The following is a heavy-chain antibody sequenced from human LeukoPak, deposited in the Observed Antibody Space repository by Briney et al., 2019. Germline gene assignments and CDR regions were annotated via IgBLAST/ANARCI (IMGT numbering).Heavy chain of an antibody. D-gene: IGHD5-24*01. CDR3: ARELAGYNSFDY. CDR2: IYSVGST. CDR1: GVTASSTY. V-gene: IGHV3-66*01. Sequence: GGSLRHSSAASGVTASSTYMSWGRRALRAGLEWGSSIYSVGSTSYTGSVKGRFTISRDNSKKTLYLEISSLRAVDTAVYYCARELAGYNSFDYGGKGTGVSVSS. J-gene: IGHJ4*02.